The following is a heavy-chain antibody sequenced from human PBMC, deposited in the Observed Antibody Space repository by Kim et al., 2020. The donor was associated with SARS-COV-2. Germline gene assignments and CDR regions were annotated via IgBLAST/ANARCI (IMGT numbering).Heavy chain of an antibody. CDR1: GFTFSSYA. CDR2: ISYDGSNK. J-gene: IGHJ6*02. V-gene: IGHV3-30*04. CDR3: ARDSGSYYADYYYYGMDV. D-gene: IGHD1-26*01. Sequence: GGSLRLSCAASGFTFSSYAMHWVRQAPGKGLEWVAVISYDGSNKYYADSVKGRFTISRDNSKNTLYLQMNSLRAEDTAVYYCARDSGSYYADYYYYGMDVWGQGTTVTVSS.